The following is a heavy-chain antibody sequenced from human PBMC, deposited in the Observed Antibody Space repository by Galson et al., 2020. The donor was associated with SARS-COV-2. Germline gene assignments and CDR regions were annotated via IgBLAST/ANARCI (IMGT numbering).Heavy chain of an antibody. CDR2: IKSKADGGAI. Sequence: TGGSLRLSCVVSGLSFSDAWMSWVRQAPGKGLECVGRIKSKADGGAIDYTAAVKGRFTISRDDSKNTLYLQMNSLKTEDTAVFYCTAVGYADYVFSSWGQGALVTVSS. J-gene: IGHJ5*02. D-gene: IGHD4-17*01. V-gene: IGHV3-15*01. CDR1: GLSFSDAW. CDR3: TAVGYADYVFSS.